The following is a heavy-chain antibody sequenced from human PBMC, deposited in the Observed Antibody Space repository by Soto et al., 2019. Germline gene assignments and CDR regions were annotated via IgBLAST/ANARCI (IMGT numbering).Heavy chain of an antibody. Sequence: GSLRLSCAATGFIFSSYWMSWVRQAPGKGLEWVANIKQDGSEKYYVDSAKGRFTISRDNAKNSLHLQMNSLRAEDTAVYYCARGFNSALDIWGQGKMVTVSS. V-gene: IGHV3-7*01. J-gene: IGHJ3*02. CDR1: GFIFSSYW. CDR3: ARGFNSALDI. CDR2: IKQDGSEK.